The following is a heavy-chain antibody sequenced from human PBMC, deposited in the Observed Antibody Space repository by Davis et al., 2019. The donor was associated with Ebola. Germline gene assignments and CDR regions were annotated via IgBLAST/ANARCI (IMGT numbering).Heavy chain of an antibody. CDR2: ISSSSSYT. Sequence: GESLKISCAASGFTFSDYYMSWIRQAPGKGLEWVSYISSSSSYTNYADSVKGRFTISRDNAKNSLYLQMNSLRAEDTAVYYCARDIGGEVGLDYWGQGTLVTVSS. J-gene: IGHJ4*02. V-gene: IGHV3-11*06. D-gene: IGHD1-26*01. CDR3: ARDIGGEVGLDY. CDR1: GFTFSDYY.